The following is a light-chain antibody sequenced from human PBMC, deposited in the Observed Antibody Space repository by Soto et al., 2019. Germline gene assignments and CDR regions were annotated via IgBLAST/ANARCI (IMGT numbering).Light chain of an antibody. V-gene: IGKV3-15*01. CDR2: GAS. Sequence: EIVMTQSPATLSVSPGERATLSCRASQSVSSNLAWYQQKPGQAPRLLIYGASTRATGIPARFSGSGSGTEFTLTISSLQSEDFAVYDCQHYGTFGQGTKVEIK. CDR3: QHYGT. CDR1: QSVSSN. J-gene: IGKJ1*01.